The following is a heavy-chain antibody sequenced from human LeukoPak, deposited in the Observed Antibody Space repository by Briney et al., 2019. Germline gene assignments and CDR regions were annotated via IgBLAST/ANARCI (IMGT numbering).Heavy chain of an antibody. CDR3: ARRRANYALDY. D-gene: IGHD1-7*01. CDR2: IYYSGST. J-gene: IGHJ4*02. Sequence: PSETLSLTCTVSGVSISSYYWSWIRQPPGKGLEWIGYIYYSGSTYYNPSLKSRVTISVDTSKNQFSLKLSSVTAADTAVYYCARRRANYALDYWGQGTLVTVSS. CDR1: GVSISSYY. V-gene: IGHV4-59*08.